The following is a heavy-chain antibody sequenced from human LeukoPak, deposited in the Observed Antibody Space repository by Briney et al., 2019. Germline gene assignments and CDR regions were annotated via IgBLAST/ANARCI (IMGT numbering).Heavy chain of an antibody. J-gene: IGHJ4*02. D-gene: IGHD5-12*01. V-gene: IGHV4-59*12. CDR3: ARVGYNGYGALDY. CDR1: GGSISSYY. CDR2: ISYSGST. Sequence: SETLSLTCTVSGGSISSYYWSWIRQPPGKGLEWIGYISYSGSTNYNPSLRSRVTISVDKSKNQFSLKLSSVTAADTAVYYCARVGYNGYGALDYWGQGTLVTVSS.